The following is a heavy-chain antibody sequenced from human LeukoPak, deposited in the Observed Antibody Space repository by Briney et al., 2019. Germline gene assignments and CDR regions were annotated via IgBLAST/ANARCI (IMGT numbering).Heavy chain of an antibody. V-gene: IGHV6-1*01. Sequence: LQTLSLTCALSGDTVSSNTAAWNWPRQSPSRSLEWLGRTYYRSKWYNDYALSVQSRLTINPDTSKTQFSLQLNSVTPEDTAVYYCARVDYDSSGHYYGLDYWGQGTLVTVSS. CDR3: ARVDYDSSGHYYGLDY. J-gene: IGHJ4*02. CDR1: GDTVSSNTAA. CDR2: TYYRSKWYN. D-gene: IGHD3-22*01.